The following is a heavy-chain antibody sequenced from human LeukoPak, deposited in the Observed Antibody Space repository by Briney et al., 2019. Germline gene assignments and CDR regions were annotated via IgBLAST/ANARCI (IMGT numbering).Heavy chain of an antibody. V-gene: IGHV4-59*01. J-gene: IGHJ2*01. CDR2: IYYSGST. Sequence: SSETLSLTCTVSGGSISSYYWSWLRQPPGKGLEWIGYIYYSGSTNYNPSLKSRVTISVDTSKNQFSLKLSSVTAADTAVYYCARVGYCSHGSCLRLDWYFDPWGRGTLVTVSS. CDR1: GGSISSYY. D-gene: IGHD2-15*01. CDR3: ARVGYCSHGSCLRLDWYFDP.